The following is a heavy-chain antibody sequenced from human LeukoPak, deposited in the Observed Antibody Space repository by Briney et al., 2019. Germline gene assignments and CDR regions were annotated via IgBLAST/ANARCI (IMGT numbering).Heavy chain of an antibody. D-gene: IGHD6-19*01. J-gene: IGHJ4*02. CDR1: GFTFSSYG. Sequence: GGSLRLSCAASGFTFSSYGMHWVRQAPGKGLEWVAVIWYDGSPKYYADSVKGRFTISRNNSKNTLYLQMNSLRAEDMAVYYCSRIGREPLEYSSGWDRYNPFDYWGQGTLVTVSP. CDR2: IWYDGSPK. CDR3: SRIGREPLEYSSGWDRYNPFDY. V-gene: IGHV3-33*01.